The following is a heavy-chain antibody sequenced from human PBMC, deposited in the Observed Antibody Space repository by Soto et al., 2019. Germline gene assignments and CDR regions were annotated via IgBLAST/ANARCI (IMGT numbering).Heavy chain of an antibody. V-gene: IGHV4-30-4*01. D-gene: IGHD1-20*01. CDR3: ASGRYCITGRCFPHWLAS. Sequence: PSETLSLTCYVSGDSISTVDYFWAWIRQPPGQALEYIGYIYKSATTYYNPSFESRVAISLDTSKSQFSLNVTSVTAADTAVYFCASGRYCITGRCFPHWLASWGQGTLVTVSS. CDR2: IYKSATT. J-gene: IGHJ4*02. CDR1: GDSISTVDYF.